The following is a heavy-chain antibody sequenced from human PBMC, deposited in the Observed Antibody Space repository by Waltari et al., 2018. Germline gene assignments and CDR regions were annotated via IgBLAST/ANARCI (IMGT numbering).Heavy chain of an antibody. D-gene: IGHD4-17*01. J-gene: IGHJ5*02. CDR2: ISWNSGSI. Sequence: EVQLVESGGGLVQPGRFMRLPFAASGLPFDDYAMLWVRQAPGKGLEWVSGISWNSGSIGYADSVKGRFTISRDNAKNSLYLQMNSLRAEDTALYYCAKASGDGYNWFDPWGQGTLVTVSS. CDR1: GLPFDDYA. V-gene: IGHV3-9*01. CDR3: AKASGDGYNWFDP.